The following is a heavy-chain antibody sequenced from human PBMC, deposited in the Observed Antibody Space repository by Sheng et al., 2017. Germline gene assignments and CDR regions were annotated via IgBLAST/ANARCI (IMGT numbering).Heavy chain of an antibody. CDR2: IFSTGRT. V-gene: IGHV4-59*02. J-gene: IGHJ4*01. Sequence: QVQLQESGPGLVKPVQRPLSLTCTVSGGSVGSHYWSWLRQTPGKGLEWIGFIFSTGRTDFNPSLKSPGXRINGHVQEQFSLNVTSVTAADTAVYYCARELLERSFDYWGQGILVTVSS. CDR1: GGSVGSHY. CDR3: ARELLERSFDY. D-gene: IGHD1-1*01.